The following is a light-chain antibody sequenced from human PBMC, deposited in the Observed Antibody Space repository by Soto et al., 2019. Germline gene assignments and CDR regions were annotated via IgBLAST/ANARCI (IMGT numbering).Light chain of an antibody. Sequence: QSALTQPASVSGSPGQSITISCTGTSSDVGSYNLVSWYQQHPGKAPKLMIYEGSKRPSGVSNRFSGSKSGNTASLTISGFQAEDEADYYCCSYAGSPWVFGGGPKLTVL. CDR1: SSDVGSYNL. CDR2: EGS. CDR3: CSYAGSPWV. J-gene: IGLJ2*01. V-gene: IGLV2-23*01.